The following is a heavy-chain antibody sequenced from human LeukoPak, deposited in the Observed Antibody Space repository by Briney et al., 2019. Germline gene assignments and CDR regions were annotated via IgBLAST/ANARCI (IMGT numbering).Heavy chain of an antibody. CDR2: IIPIFGTA. CDR1: GGTFSSYA. V-gene: IGHV1-69*13. Sequence: ASVKVSCKASGGTFSSYAISWVRQAPGQGLEWMGGIIPIFGTANYAQKFQGRVTITADESTSTACMELSSLRSEDTAVYYCARGGIICSSTSCYAHYYYYYGMDVWGQGTTVTVSS. D-gene: IGHD2-2*01. CDR3: ARGGIICSSTSCYAHYYYYYGMDV. J-gene: IGHJ6*02.